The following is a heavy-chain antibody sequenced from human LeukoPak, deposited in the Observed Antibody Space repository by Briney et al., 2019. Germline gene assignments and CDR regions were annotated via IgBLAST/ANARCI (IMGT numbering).Heavy chain of an antibody. D-gene: IGHD3-10*01. CDR3: ARAFTMVRGVITPYYFDY. J-gene: IGHJ4*02. CDR1: GGSISSGSYY. Sequence: SGTLSLTCTVSGGSISSGSYYWSWIRQPAGKGLEWIGRIYTSGSTNYNPSLKSRVTISVDTSKNQFSLKLSSVTAADTAVYYCARAFTMVRGVITPYYFDYWGQGTLVTVSS. CDR2: IYTSGST. V-gene: IGHV4-61*02.